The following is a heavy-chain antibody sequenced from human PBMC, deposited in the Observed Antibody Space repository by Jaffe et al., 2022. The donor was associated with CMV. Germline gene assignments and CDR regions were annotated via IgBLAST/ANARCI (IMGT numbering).Heavy chain of an antibody. D-gene: IGHD4-17*01. CDR1: GFSLSTSGMC. V-gene: IGHV2-70*15. Sequence: QVTLRESGPALVKPTQTLTLTCTFSGFSLSTSGMCVSWIRQPPGKALEWLARIDWDDDKYYSTSLKTRLTISKDTSKNQVVLTMTNMDPVDTATYYCARTDGQPGAYGDSGYYYYYYMDVWGKGTTVTVSS. CDR2: IDWDDDK. CDR3: ARTDGQPGAYGDSGYYYYYYMDV. J-gene: IGHJ6*03.